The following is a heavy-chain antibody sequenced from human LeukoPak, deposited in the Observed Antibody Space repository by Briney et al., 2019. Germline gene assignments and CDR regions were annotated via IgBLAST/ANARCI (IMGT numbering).Heavy chain of an antibody. CDR1: GFTFSSYA. Sequence: GGSLRLSCAASGFTFSSYAMSWVRQAPGKGLEWVSAISGSGGSTYYADSVKGRFTISRDNSENTLYLQMNSLRAEDTAVYYCAKDLDCSSTSCYDDAFDIWGQGTMVTVSS. CDR2: ISGSGGST. CDR3: AKDLDCSSTSCYDDAFDI. D-gene: IGHD2-2*01. V-gene: IGHV3-23*01. J-gene: IGHJ3*02.